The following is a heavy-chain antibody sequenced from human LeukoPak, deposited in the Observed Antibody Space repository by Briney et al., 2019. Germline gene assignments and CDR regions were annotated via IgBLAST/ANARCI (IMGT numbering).Heavy chain of an antibody. CDR2: VYYSGST. D-gene: IGHD1-1*01. CDR1: GASIRSSDYY. CDR3: ARHGNWEPFDY. J-gene: IGHJ4*02. V-gene: IGHV4-39*01. Sequence: SETLSLTCVLSGASIRSSDYYWAWIRQPPGKGLEWIGTVYYSGSTYYNPSIKSRFTISVDTSNNSISLKVTSLTAADTAVYYCARHGNWEPFDYWGQGSLVTVSS.